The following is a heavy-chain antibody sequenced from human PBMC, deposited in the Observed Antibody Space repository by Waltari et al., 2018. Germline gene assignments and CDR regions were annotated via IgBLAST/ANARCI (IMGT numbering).Heavy chain of an antibody. CDR2: IYAAGST. CDR3: ATARDEETAMVYFDH. CDR1: GFTFRSNP. V-gene: IGHV3-66*02. Sequence: EVQLVESGGALVHPGGSLRLSCAASGFTFRSNPMAWVRQAPGKGLEWVSIIYAAGSTYYADSVMGRFTISRDNSKNTLHLQMNRLRSEDTAIYYCATARDEETAMVYFDHWGEGSLVSVSS. J-gene: IGHJ4*02. D-gene: IGHD5-18*01.